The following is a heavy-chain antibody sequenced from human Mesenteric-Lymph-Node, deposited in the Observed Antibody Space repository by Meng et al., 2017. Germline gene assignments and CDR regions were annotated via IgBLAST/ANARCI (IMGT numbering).Heavy chain of an antibody. Sequence: QGSGPGLVTPYQTRSLTVTVSGVSIRRGGYYLSWIRQHPGKGLEWIGYIYYSGSTFYNPSLKRRVIISIDTSKNQFSLNLRSVTAADTAVYYCARVSSGWDYFDYWGQGTLVTVSS. CDR1: GVSIRRGGYY. J-gene: IGHJ4*02. V-gene: IGHV4-31*02. CDR2: IYYSGST. D-gene: IGHD6-19*01. CDR3: ARVSSGWDYFDY.